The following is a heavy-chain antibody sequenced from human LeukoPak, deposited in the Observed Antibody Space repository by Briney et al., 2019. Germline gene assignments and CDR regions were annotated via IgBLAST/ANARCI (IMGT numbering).Heavy chain of an antibody. CDR2: IYYSGST. Sequence: SETLSLTCSVSGGSITHYYWSWIQQPPGKGLEWIGYIYYSGSTNYNPSLKSRVTISVDTSKIRFSLKLSSVTAADTAVYYCARTQRGYNYGYQYYYYGLDVWGQGTTVTVSS. J-gene: IGHJ6*02. CDR3: ARTQRGYNYGYQYYYYGLDV. V-gene: IGHV4-59*01. D-gene: IGHD5-18*01. CDR1: GGSITHYY.